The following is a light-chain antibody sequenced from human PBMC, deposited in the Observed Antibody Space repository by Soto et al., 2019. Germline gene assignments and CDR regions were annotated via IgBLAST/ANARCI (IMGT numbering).Light chain of an antibody. CDR3: SSYTSSSHYV. V-gene: IGLV2-14*01. J-gene: IGLJ1*01. Sequence: QSALTQPASVSGSPGQSITISCTGTSSDVGGYNYVSWYQQHPGKAPKLMIYDVSNRPSGVSNRFSGSKSGNTASLTISGLQAEYEDDYYCSSYTSSSHYVFGTGTKVTVL. CDR2: DVS. CDR1: SSDVGGYNY.